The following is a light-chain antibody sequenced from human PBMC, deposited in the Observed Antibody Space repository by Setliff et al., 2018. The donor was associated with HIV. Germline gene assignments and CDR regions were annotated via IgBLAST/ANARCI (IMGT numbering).Light chain of an antibody. CDR2: EVS. J-gene: IGLJ1*01. CDR1: SSDVGAYNY. CDR3: SSYTITRTPNV. V-gene: IGLV2-14*01. Sequence: QSALTQPASVSGSPGQSITISCTGTSSDVGAYNYVSWYQQHPGKAPKLMIYEVSNRPSGVSNRFSGSKSGNTASLTVSGLQAEDEADYYCSSYTITRTPNVFGTGTKV.